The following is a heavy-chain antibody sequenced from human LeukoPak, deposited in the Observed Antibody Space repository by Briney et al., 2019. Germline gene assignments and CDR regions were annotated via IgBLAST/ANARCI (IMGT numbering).Heavy chain of an antibody. V-gene: IGHV3-30*18. CDR1: GFTFSSYG. CDR3: AKGSSDFWSGYLSGYYFDY. Sequence: GGSLRLSCAASGFTFSSYGMHWVRQAPGKGLEWVAVISYDGSNKYYADSVKGRFTNSRDNSKNTLYLQMNSLRAEDTAVYYCAKGSSDFWSGYLSGYYFDYWGQGTLVTVSS. D-gene: IGHD3-3*01. CDR2: ISYDGSNK. J-gene: IGHJ4*02.